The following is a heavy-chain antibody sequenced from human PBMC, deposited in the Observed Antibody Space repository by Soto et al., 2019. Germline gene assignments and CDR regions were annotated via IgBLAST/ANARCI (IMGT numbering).Heavy chain of an antibody. Sequence: SETLSLTCTVSGGSISSYYWSWIRQPPGKGLEWIGYIYYSGSTNYNPSLKSRVTISVDTSKNQFSLKLSSVTAADTAVYYCARPGGGYYDFWSGSNYYYYYYMDVWGKGTTVTVSS. V-gene: IGHV4-59*08. CDR2: IYYSGST. D-gene: IGHD3-3*01. J-gene: IGHJ6*03. CDR1: GGSISSYY. CDR3: ARPGGGYYDFWSGSNYYYYYYMDV.